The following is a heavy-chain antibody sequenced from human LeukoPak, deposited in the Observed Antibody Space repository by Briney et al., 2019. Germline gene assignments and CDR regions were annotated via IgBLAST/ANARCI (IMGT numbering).Heavy chain of an antibody. CDR1: GGSFSGDY. Sequence: PSETLSLTCVVYGGSFSGDYWSWIRQPPGRGLEWIGEINHSGRTNYNPSLKSRVTISVDTSKNQFSLKLSSVTAADTAVYYCAREGFGESSHFDYWGQGTLVTVAS. J-gene: IGHJ4*02. CDR2: INHSGRT. CDR3: AREGFGESSHFDY. D-gene: IGHD3-10*01. V-gene: IGHV4-34*01.